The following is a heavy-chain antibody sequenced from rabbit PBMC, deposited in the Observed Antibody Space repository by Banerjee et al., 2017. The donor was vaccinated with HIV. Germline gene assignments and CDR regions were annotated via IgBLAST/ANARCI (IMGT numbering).Heavy chain of an antibody. V-gene: IGHV1S45*01. CDR3: ARGIDASGTGFHPDWLDL. CDR2: IYTGSNSTT. CDR1: GFASTNNYF. D-gene: IGHD1-1*01. Sequence: QEQLEESGGDLVKPEGSLTLTCTASGFASTNNYFMFWVRQPPGKGLELIACIYTGSNSTTYYATWAKGRFTISKTSSTTVTLQMTSLTDADTATYFCARGIDASGTGFHPDWLDLWGPGTLVTVS. J-gene: IGHJ5*01.